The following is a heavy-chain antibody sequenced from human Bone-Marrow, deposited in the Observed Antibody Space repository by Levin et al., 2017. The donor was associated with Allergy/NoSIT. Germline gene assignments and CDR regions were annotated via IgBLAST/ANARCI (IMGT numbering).Heavy chain of an antibody. V-gene: IGHV3-49*04. CDR1: GFTFGDYA. J-gene: IGHJ4*02. CDR2: IRRKIHGGTT. D-gene: IGHD2-15*01. Sequence: LSGGSLRLSCSASGFTFGDYALSWVRQAPEKGLQWVGFIRRKIHGGTTEYAASVKGRFTISRDDSKNIAYLEMDSLKTEDTAVYYCAVQAEGWELPWDYWGQGTLVTVSS. CDR3: AVQAEGWELPWDY.